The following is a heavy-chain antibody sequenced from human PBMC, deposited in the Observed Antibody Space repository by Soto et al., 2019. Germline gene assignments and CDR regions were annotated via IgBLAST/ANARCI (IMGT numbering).Heavy chain of an antibody. V-gene: IGHV3-20*01. CDR1: GFTFDDYG. J-gene: IGHJ6*02. Sequence: EVQLVESGGGVVRPGGSLRLSCAASGFTFDDYGMSWVRQAPGKGLEWVSGINWNGGSTGYADSVKGRFTSYRENAKNSXYXXRKSIRAEDTGLYDCARDDRRFGESPGPYYYGMDDWGQGTTVTDSS. CDR3: ARDDRRFGESPGPYYYGMDD. CDR2: INWNGGST. D-gene: IGHD3-10*01.